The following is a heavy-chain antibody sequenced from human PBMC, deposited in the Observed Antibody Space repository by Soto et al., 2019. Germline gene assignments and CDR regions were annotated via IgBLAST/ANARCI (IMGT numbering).Heavy chain of an antibody. V-gene: IGHV1-18*01. D-gene: IGHD5-18*01. CDR2: ISAYNGNT. J-gene: IGHJ4*02. Sequence: EASVKVSCKASGYTFTSYGISWVRQAPGRGLEWMGWISAYNGNTNYAQKLQGRVTMTTDTSTSTAYMELRSLRSDDTAVYYCARGRIQLWFAPFDYWGQGTLVTVSS. CDR3: ARGRIQLWFAPFDY. CDR1: GYTFTSYG.